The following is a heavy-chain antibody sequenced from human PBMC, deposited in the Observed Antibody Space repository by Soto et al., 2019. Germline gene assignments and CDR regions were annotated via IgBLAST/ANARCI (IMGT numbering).Heavy chain of an antibody. V-gene: IGHV4-39*01. CDR1: GASVKTGGYY. CDR2: IFYLSTT. Sequence: SETLSLTCTVSGASVKTGGYYWTWIRQFPGKGLEWIGYIFYLSTTYYNPSLQTRVTISLDKSKNKFSLKLNSVTAADSAVYFCARLEGLATISYYFDFWGQGALVTVSS. J-gene: IGHJ4*02. CDR3: ARLEGLATISYYFDF. D-gene: IGHD3-9*01.